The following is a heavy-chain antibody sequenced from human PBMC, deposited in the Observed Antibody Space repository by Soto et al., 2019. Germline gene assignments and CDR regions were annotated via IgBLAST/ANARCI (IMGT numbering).Heavy chain of an antibody. V-gene: IGHV3-33*01. D-gene: IGHD4-17*01. CDR2: IGYDGGNK. Sequence: QVQLVESGGGVVQPGRSLRLSCAASGFTFSSYGMHWVRQAPGKGLEWVAVIGYDGGNKYYADSVKGRFTISRDNSKNTLYLQMNSLRAEDTAVYYCARDSPVYIDYWGQGTLVTVSS. CDR1: GFTFSSYG. CDR3: ARDSPVYIDY. J-gene: IGHJ4*02.